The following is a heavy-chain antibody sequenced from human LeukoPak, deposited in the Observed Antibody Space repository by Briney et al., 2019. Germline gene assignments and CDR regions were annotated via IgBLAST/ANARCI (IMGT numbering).Heavy chain of an antibody. Sequence: PGGSLRLSFAASGFTFSDYYMSWIRQAPGKGPGWVSYISSSGSTIYYADSVKGRFTISRDNAKNSLYLQMNSLRAEDTAVYYCARPYCGGGSCYLDYWGQGTLVTVSS. CDR3: ARPYCGGGSCYLDY. D-gene: IGHD2-15*01. CDR2: ISSSGSTI. CDR1: GFTFSDYY. J-gene: IGHJ4*02. V-gene: IGHV3-11*04.